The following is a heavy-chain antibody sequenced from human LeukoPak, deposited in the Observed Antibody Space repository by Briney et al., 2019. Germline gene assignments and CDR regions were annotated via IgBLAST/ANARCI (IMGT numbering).Heavy chain of an antibody. CDR2: ISWNSGSI. V-gene: IGHV3-9*03. D-gene: IGHD2-21*01. CDR3: AKDRHSVLNAFDI. Sequence: GRSLRLSCAASGFTFDDYAMHWVRQAPGKGLEWVSGISWNSGSIGYADSVKGRFTISRDNAKNSLYLQMNSLRAEDMALYYCAKDRHSVLNAFDIWGQGTMVTVSS. J-gene: IGHJ3*02. CDR1: GFTFDDYA.